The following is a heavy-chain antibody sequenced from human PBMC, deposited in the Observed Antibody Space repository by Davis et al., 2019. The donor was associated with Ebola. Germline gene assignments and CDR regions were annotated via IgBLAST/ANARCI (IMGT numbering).Heavy chain of an antibody. J-gene: IGHJ6*02. CDR2: IYHSGST. D-gene: IGHD6-6*01. Sequence: SETLSLTCAVSGGSISSSNWWSWVRQPPGKGLEWLGEIYHSGSTNYNPSLKSRVTISVDKSKNQFSLKLSSVTAADTAVYYCARDGGSSKGWHYYYYGMDVWGQGTTVTVSS. CDR1: GGSISSSNW. V-gene: IGHV4-4*02. CDR3: ARDGGSSKGWHYYYYGMDV.